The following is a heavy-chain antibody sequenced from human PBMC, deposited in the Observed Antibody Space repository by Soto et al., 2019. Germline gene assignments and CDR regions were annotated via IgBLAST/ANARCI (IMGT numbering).Heavy chain of an antibody. CDR1: GFTFSSYA. CDR3: ARDESAFDI. Sequence: GGSLRLSCAASGFTFSSYAMHWVRQAPGKGLEWVAVISYDGSNKYYAGSVKGRFTISRDNSKNTLYLQMNSLRAEDTAVYYCARDESAFDIWGQGTMVTVSS. V-gene: IGHV3-30-3*01. J-gene: IGHJ3*02. CDR2: ISYDGSNK.